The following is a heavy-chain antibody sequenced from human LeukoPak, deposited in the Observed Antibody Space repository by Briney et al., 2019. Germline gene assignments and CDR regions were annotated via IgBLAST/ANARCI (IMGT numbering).Heavy chain of an antibody. CDR2: TSGSGGST. Sequence: PAGSLRLSCAAYAFTFSSFAMGWVRPAQGKGMEWVSATSGSGGSTLHADYGKGRITIYRDTCRTTMYLQTIRSRAEDTAVYYCAKTYSSGYYTKPPVPIDYWGQGSLVSVYS. J-gene: IGHJ4*02. CDR1: AFTFSSFA. CDR3: AKTYSSGYYTKPPVPIDY. V-gene: IGHV3-23*01. D-gene: IGHD3-22*01.